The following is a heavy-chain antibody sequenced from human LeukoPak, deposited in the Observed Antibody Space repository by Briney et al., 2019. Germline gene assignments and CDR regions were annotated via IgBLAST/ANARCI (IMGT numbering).Heavy chain of an antibody. CDR2: IIPIFGTA. Sequence: SVTVSCKASGGTCSSYAISWVRHAPGPGLEWMGRIIPIFGTANYAQKFQGRVTITTDESTSTANMELSSLRSEDTAVFCFARCTTDYYYMDVWGKGTTVTVSS. D-gene: IGHD4-17*01. CDR1: GGTCSSYA. V-gene: IGHV1-69*05. CDR3: ARCTTDYYYMDV. J-gene: IGHJ6*03.